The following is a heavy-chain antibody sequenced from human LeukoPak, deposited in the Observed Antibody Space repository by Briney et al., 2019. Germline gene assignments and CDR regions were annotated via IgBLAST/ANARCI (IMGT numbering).Heavy chain of an antibody. CDR3: ARARPYYDILTGHYPDYYYGMDV. Sequence: VASVKVSCKASGYTFTSYGISWVRQAPGQGLEWMGWISAYNGNTNYAQKLQGRVTMTTDTSTSTAYMELRSLRSDDTAVYYCARARPYYDILTGHYPDYYYGMDVWGQGTTVTVSS. CDR1: GYTFTSYG. J-gene: IGHJ6*02. D-gene: IGHD3-9*01. V-gene: IGHV1-18*01. CDR2: ISAYNGNT.